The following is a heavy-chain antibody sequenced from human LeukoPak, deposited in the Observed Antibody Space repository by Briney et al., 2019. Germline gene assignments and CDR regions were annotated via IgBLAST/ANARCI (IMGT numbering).Heavy chain of an antibody. V-gene: IGHV3-21*01. CDR3: ARQAVVVPAARWYNWFDP. Sequence: PGGSLRLSCAASGFTFSSYSMNWVRQAPGKGLEWVSSISSSSSYIYYADSVKGRFTISRDNAKNSLYLQMNSLRAEDTAVYYSARQAVVVPAARWYNWFDPWGQGTLVTVSS. J-gene: IGHJ5*02. D-gene: IGHD2-2*01. CDR1: GFTFSSYS. CDR2: ISSSSSYI.